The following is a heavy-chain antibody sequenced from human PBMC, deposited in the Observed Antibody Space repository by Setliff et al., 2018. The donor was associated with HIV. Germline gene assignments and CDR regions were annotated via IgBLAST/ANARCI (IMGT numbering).Heavy chain of an antibody. V-gene: IGHV1-69*13. CDR2: IIPMYGPA. D-gene: IGHD5-18*01. J-gene: IGHJ4*02. Sequence: SVKVSCKASGVTFSNCSISWVRQAPGQGLEWMGGIIPMYGPAHYAQKFQGRVTITADESMTTAYMELNSLTSEDTALYYCARVGFSSRHTGDFFDSWGQGTLVPVSS. CDR1: GVTFSNCS. CDR3: ARVGFSSRHTGDFFDS.